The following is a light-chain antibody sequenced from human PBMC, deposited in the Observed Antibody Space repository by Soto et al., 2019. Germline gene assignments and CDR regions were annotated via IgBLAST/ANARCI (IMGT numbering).Light chain of an antibody. V-gene: IGKV3-20*01. CDR3: QHYCRSHT. J-gene: IGKJ4*01. Sequence: EIVLTQSPGTLSLSPGERATLSCRASQSVNNNYLAWYQQKRGQAPRLLVYGASTRATGTPDRFSGSVSGTNFTLTISSLEPEGLAEDYCQHYCRSHTFGGG. CDR2: GAS. CDR1: QSVNNNY.